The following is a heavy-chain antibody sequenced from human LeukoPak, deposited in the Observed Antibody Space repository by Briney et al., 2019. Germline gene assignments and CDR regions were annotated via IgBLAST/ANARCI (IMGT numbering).Heavy chain of an antibody. CDR3: AKGLGSSSGRWFDP. D-gene: IGHD6-6*01. CDR1: GFTFSSYA. V-gene: IGHV3-23*01. J-gene: IGHJ5*02. CDR2: ISGTGAST. Sequence: GGSLRLSCAASGFTFSSYAMSWVRRAPGKGLEWVSAISGTGASTFYADSVNGRFSISSDNSKNTLYLQMNSLRAEDTAVYYCAKGLGSSSGRWFDPWGQGTMVTVSS.